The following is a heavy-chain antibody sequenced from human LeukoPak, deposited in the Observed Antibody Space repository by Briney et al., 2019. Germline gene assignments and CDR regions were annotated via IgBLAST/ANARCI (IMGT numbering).Heavy chain of an antibody. J-gene: IGHJ4*02. CDR3: ARDRSGYYLYYFDY. CDR2: IIPIFGTA. V-gene: IGHV1-69*13. D-gene: IGHD3-22*01. CDR1: GGTFSSYA. Sequence: SVKVSCKASGGTFSSYAISWVRQAPGRGLEWMGGIIPIFGTANYAQKFQGRVTITADESTSTAYMELSSLRSEDTAVYYCARDRSGYYLYYFDYWGQGTLVTVSS.